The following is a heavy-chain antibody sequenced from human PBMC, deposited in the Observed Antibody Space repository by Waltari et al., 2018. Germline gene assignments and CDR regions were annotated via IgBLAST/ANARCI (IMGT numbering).Heavy chain of an antibody. CDR1: GYTFTSYD. J-gene: IGHJ5*02. Sequence: QVQLVQSGAEVKKPGSSVKVSCKASGYTFTSYDINWLRQATGQGLEWMGWMNPNSGNTGYAQKFQGRVTMTRNTSISTAYMELSSLRSEDTAVYYCASGSSSYNWFDPWGQGTLVTVSS. D-gene: IGHD6-6*01. V-gene: IGHV1-8*01. CDR2: MNPNSGNT. CDR3: ASGSSSYNWFDP.